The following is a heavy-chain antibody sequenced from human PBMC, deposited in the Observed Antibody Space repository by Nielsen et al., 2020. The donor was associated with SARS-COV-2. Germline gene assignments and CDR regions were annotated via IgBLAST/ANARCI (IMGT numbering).Heavy chain of an antibody. CDR2: ISAYNGNT. J-gene: IGHJ5*02. Sequence: ASVKVSCKASGYTFTSYGISWVRQAPGQGLEWMGWISAYNGNTNYAQKLQGRVTMTTDTSTSTAYMELRSLRSGDTAVYYCARGDPLGYGYNWFDPWGQGTLVTVSS. D-gene: IGHD4-17*01. V-gene: IGHV1-18*01. CDR1: GYTFTSYG. CDR3: ARGDPLGYGYNWFDP.